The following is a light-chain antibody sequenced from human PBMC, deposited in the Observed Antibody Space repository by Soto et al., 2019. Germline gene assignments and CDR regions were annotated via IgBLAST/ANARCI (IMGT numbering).Light chain of an antibody. Sequence: DIQMTQSPSSLSASVGDRVTITCRASQGIRNDLGWYQQKPGKAPKLLIYAASTLQSGVPSRFSGSGSGTDFTLTISCLQSEDFATYYCQQYYSYPPITFGQGTRLEIK. CDR2: AAS. CDR1: QGIRND. V-gene: IGKV1-17*01. CDR3: QQYYSYPPIT. J-gene: IGKJ5*01.